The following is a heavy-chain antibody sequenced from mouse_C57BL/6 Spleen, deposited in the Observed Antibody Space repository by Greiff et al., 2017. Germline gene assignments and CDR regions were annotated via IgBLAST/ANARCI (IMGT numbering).Heavy chain of an antibody. CDR2: IYPRSGNT. CDR3: APDYYGSTLFDD. J-gene: IGHJ2*01. Sequence: VQVVESGAELARPGASVKLSCKASGYTFTSYGISWVKQRTGQGLEWIGEIYPRSGNTYYNEKFKGKATLTADKSSSTAYMELRSLTSEDSAVYFCAPDYYGSTLFDDWGQGTTLTVSS. D-gene: IGHD1-1*01. V-gene: IGHV1-81*01. CDR1: GYTFTSYG.